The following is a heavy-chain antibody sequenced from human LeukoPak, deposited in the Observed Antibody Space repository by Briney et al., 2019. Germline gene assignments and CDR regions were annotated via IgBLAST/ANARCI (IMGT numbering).Heavy chain of an antibody. J-gene: IGHJ4*02. CDR1: GFTFSSYD. Sequence: QPGGSLRLSCAASGFTFSSYDMNWVRQTPGRGLEWVSYISSSGTTKYYADSVKGRFTISRDNAKNSLYLQMNSLRAEDTALYYCARNLASTVVTSYWGQGTRVTVSS. CDR2: ISSSGTTK. D-gene: IGHD4-23*01. CDR3: ARNLASTVVTSY. V-gene: IGHV3-48*03.